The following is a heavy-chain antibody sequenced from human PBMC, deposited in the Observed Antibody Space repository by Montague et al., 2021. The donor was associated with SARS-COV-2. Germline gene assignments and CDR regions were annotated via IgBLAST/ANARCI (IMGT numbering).Heavy chain of an antibody. J-gene: IGHJ4*02. CDR2: IKQSGST. CDR3: ARGHLSVSMIVVVITSASYYFDY. Sequence: SETLSLTCGVYGGSFGDDHWSWIRQPPGKGLQWIGDIKQSGSTNXNPSLMSRVTISVDTSRNQFSLKLTSVTAADTAVYFCARGHLSVSMIVVVITSASYYFDYWGQGAFVTVSS. V-gene: IGHV4-34*01. D-gene: IGHD3-22*01. CDR1: GGSFGDDH.